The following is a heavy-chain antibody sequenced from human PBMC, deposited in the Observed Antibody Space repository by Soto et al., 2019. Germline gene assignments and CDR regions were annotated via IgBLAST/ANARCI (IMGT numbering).Heavy chain of an antibody. V-gene: IGHV1-3*01. CDR3: AREGRGAARRYYYYYMDV. Sequence: ASVKVSCKASGYTFTSYAMHWVRQAPGQRLEWMGWINAGNGNTKYSQKSQGRVTITRDTSASTAYMELSSLRSEDTAVYYCAREGRGAARRYYYYYMDVWGKGTTITVSS. CDR1: GYTFTSYA. D-gene: IGHD6-6*01. J-gene: IGHJ6*03. CDR2: INAGNGNT.